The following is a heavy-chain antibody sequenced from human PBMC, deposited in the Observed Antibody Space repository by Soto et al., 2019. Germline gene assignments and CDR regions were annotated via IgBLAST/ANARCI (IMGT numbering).Heavy chain of an antibody. V-gene: IGHV3-15*05. CDR3: TTVEYYDFWSGQGDY. CDR2: IKRKTEGGTV. J-gene: IGHJ4*02. CDR1: GFVFSNAW. D-gene: IGHD3-3*01. Sequence: GSLRLSCAASGFVFSNAWVSWVRQSPGKGLEWIGRIKRKTEGGTVDYAAPVKGRFTISRDDSKNTVYLQMKSLKIEDTGVYYCTTVEYYDFWSGQGDYWGQGALVTVYS.